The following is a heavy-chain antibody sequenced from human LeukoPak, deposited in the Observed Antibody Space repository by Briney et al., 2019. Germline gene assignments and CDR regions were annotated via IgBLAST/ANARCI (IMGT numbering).Heavy chain of an antibody. Sequence: PGGSLRLSCAASGFTFDDYAMHWVRQAPGKGLEWVSGISWNSGSIGYVDSVKGRFTISRDNAKNSLYLQMNSLRAEDTAVYYCARDPPYDAWGQGTLVTVSS. J-gene: IGHJ5*02. CDR3: ARDPPYDA. V-gene: IGHV3-9*01. D-gene: IGHD3-22*01. CDR1: GFTFDDYA. CDR2: ISWNSGSI.